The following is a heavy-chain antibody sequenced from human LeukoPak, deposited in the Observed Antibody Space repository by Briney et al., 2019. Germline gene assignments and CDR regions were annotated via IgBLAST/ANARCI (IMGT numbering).Heavy chain of an antibody. Sequence: GGSLRLSCAASGFTFSSYWMSWVRQAPGKGLEWVANIKQDANEKCYVDSVKGRFTISRDNARNSLYLQMNSLRAEDTAVYYCASGLIVGVHFDYWGQGTLVTVSS. CDR1: GFTFSSYW. CDR3: ASGLIVGVHFDY. D-gene: IGHD1-26*01. J-gene: IGHJ4*02. V-gene: IGHV3-7*05. CDR2: IKQDANEK.